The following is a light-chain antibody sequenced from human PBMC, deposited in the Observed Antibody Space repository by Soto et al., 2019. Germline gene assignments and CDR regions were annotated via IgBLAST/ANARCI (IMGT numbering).Light chain of an antibody. CDR3: LLYYGGAWV. J-gene: IGLJ3*02. V-gene: IGLV7-43*01. Sequence: QTVVTQEPSLTVSPGGTVTLTCASSTGAVTSGYYPNWFQQKPGQPPRVLIYSTTNKHSWTPARFSGSLLGGKAALTLSGAQSEDEAEHYCLLYYGGAWVFDGGTKLTVL. CDR2: STT. CDR1: TGAVTSGYY.